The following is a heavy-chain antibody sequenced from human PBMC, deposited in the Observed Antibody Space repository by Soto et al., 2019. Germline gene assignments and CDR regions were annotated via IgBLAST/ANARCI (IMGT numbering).Heavy chain of an antibody. CDR3: ATARMRFIAWQSTGYQHHYYMDV. J-gene: IGHJ6*03. D-gene: IGHD2-2*01. V-gene: IGHV3-48*01. CDR1: GLTLSDYS. Sequence: DVQLVESGGGLVQPGGSLRLACGASGLTLSDYSLVWVRQAQGKGLEWVSHIVSGGSKDYTDSVRGRFTISRDDAKNSLYQQMSNLRVEHTSVYYCATARMRFIAWQSTGYQHHYYMDVWGKWTMVTVSS. CDR2: IVSGGSK.